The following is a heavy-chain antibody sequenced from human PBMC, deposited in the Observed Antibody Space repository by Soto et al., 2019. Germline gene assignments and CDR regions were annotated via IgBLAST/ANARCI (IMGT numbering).Heavy chain of an antibody. CDR1: GDSMTKYY. CDR2: VYMSGST. CDR3: ARTVGAAYYFDF. V-gene: IGHV4-4*07. J-gene: IGHJ4*02. D-gene: IGHD1-26*01. Sequence: PSETLSLTCIVSGDSMTKYYWSWLRQPAGKGLEWIGRVYMSGSTNYNPSLKSRVTMSIDTSNNHLSLDLKSVTAADTAVYYCARTVGAAYYFDFWGQGALVTVS.